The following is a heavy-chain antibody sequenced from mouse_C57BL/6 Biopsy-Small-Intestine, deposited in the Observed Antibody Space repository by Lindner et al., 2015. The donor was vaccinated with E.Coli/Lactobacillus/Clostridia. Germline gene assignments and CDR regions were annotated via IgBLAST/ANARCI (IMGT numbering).Heavy chain of an antibody. J-gene: IGHJ2*01. V-gene: IGHV1-42*01. CDR1: GYSFTGYY. CDR3: ARSYYDNLDY. D-gene: IGHD2-10*01. CDR2: INPSTGGT. Sequence: LQESGPELVKPGASVKISCKASGYSFTGYYMNWVKQSPEKSLEWIGEINPSTGGTTYNQKFKAKATLTVDKSSSTAYMQLKSLTSEDSAVFYCARSYYDNLDYWGQGTALTVSS.